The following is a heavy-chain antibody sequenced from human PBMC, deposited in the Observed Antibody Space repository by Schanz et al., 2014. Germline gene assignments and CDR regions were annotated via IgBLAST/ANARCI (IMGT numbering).Heavy chain of an antibody. CDR2: ISWNSGSV. V-gene: IGHV3-9*01. J-gene: IGHJ4*02. CDR1: GFTFDNYA. Sequence: EVQLVESGGGLVQPGRSLRLSCAASGFTFDNYAMHWVRQAPGKGLEWVSSISWNSGSVAYADSVKGRFTISRDDAKNSLYLQMNSLRAEDTAVYYCARDKGGYYPFDYWGQGTLVTVSS. CDR3: ARDKGGYYPFDY. D-gene: IGHD3-3*01.